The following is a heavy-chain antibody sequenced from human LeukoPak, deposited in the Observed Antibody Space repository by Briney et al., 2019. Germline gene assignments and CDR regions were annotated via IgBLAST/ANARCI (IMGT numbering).Heavy chain of an antibody. V-gene: IGHV4-61*02. CDR3: ASDHSGWLGLGY. CDR2: IYTSGST. D-gene: IGHD6-19*01. Sequence: SETLSLTCTVSGGSISSGSYYWSWIRQPAGKGLEWIGRIYTSGSTNYNPSLKSRVTISVDTSKNQFSLKLSSVTATDTGVYYCASDHSGWLGLGYWGQGTLVSVSS. J-gene: IGHJ4*02. CDR1: GGSISSGSYY.